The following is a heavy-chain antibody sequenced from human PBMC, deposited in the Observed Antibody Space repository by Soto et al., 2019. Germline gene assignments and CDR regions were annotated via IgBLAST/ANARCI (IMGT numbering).Heavy chain of an antibody. CDR2: IRSSSSYI. D-gene: IGHD3-10*01. CDR1: GFIFDIYS. V-gene: IGHV3-21*01. CDR3: ARDRGAASDIRYYYYGIDV. J-gene: IGHJ6*02. Sequence: EVQLVESGGGLVKPGGSLRLSCAASGFIFDIYSMTWVRQAPGKGLEWFPSIRSSSSYIYYADSVKGRFTISRDNAENSLYLQMSSLRADDTAVYYCARDRGAASDIRYYYYGIDVWGQGTTVTVSS.